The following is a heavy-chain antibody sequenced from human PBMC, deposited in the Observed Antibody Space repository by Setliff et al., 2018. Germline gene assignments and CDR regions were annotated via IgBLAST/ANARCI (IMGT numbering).Heavy chain of an antibody. CDR3: LRLVRYCTKIACQATSGDEV. Sequence: GASVKVSCKTSDYILTSYGLSWVRQAPGQGLDWMGWISTYNGKTYFAQKFQDRITLTTDTSTNTGYLELRGLRSDDTAVYYCLRLVRYCTKIACQATSGDEVWGLGTLVTVSS. CDR1: DYILTSYG. CDR2: ISTYNGKT. J-gene: IGHJ4*02. D-gene: IGHD2-8*01. V-gene: IGHV1-18*01.